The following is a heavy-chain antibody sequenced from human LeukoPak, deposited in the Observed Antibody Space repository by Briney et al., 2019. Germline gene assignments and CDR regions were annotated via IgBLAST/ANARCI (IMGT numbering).Heavy chain of an antibody. Sequence: GGSLRLSCAGSGFTFSSYWMSWVRQAPGKGLEWVANIKQDGSEKYYVDSVKGRFTISRDNAKNSLFLQMNSLRVEDTVVYYCSRYRAFDICGQGTMVTVSS. V-gene: IGHV3-7*01. CDR2: IKQDGSEK. CDR3: SRYRAFDI. J-gene: IGHJ3*02. CDR1: GFTFSSYW.